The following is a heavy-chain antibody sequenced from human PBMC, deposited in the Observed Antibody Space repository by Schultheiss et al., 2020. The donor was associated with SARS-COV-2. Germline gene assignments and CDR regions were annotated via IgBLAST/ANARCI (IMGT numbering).Heavy chain of an antibody. V-gene: IGHV3-30*07. Sequence: GGSLRLSCAASGFTFSSYAMHWVRQAPGKGLEWVAVISYDGSNKYYADSVKGRFTISRDNSKNTLYLQMNSLKTEDTAVYYCTTDLVIVGATRSDYWGQGTLVTVSS. CDR1: GFTFSSYA. CDR3: TTDLVIVGATRSDY. CDR2: ISYDGSNK. J-gene: IGHJ4*02. D-gene: IGHD1-26*01.